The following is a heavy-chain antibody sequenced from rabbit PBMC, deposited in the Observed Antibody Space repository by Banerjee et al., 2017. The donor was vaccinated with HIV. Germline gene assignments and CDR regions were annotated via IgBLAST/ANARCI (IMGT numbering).Heavy chain of an antibody. Sequence: QEQLEESGGDLVQPEGSLTLTCKASGIDFSSYAMCWVRQAPGKRPEWIACIWTDDGSTYYASWVNGRFTISKTSSTTVTLQMTSLTAADTATYFCARDLAGVIGWNFNLWGPGTLVTVS. CDR3: ARDLAGVIGWNFNL. D-gene: IGHD4-1*01. V-gene: IGHV1S47*01. CDR1: GIDFSSYA. CDR2: IWTDDGST. J-gene: IGHJ4*01.